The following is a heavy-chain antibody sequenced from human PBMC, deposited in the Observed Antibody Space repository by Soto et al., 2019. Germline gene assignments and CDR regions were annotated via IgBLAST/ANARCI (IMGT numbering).Heavy chain of an antibody. CDR1: GFTFSSYG. Sequence: QVQLVESGGGVVQPGTSLRLSCAASGFTFSSYGMHWVRQAPGKGLEWVAIITYDGSNKYYGDSMKGRFTISRDNSKNTLYLQMNRLRPEDSAVYYCAKDLGLLPYNWKYYLDYWGQGTQVTVSS. D-gene: IGHD1-7*01. CDR3: AKDLGLLPYNWKYYLDY. J-gene: IGHJ4*02. CDR2: ITYDGSNK. V-gene: IGHV3-30*18.